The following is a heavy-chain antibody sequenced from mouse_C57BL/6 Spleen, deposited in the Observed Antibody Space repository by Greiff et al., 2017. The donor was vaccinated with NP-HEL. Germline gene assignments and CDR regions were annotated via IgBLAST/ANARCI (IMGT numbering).Heavy chain of an antibody. V-gene: IGHV10-3*01. CDR3: VRDPGRGYFDV. CDR1: GFTFNTYA. Sequence: EVQLVESGGGLVQPKGSLKLSCAASGFTFNTYAMHWVRQAPGKGLEWVARIRSKSSNAATYYADSVKDRFTISRDDSQSMLYLQMNNLKTEDTAMYYCVRDPGRGYFDVWGTGTTVTVSS. CDR2: IRSKSSNAAT. J-gene: IGHJ1*03.